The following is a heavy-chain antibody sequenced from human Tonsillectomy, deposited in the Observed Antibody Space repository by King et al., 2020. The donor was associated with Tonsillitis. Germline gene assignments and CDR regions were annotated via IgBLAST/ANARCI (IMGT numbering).Heavy chain of an antibody. CDR3: ARLDRDKYDSSGYKTSYFYGMDV. CDR1: GYSFTSYW. J-gene: IGHJ6*02. D-gene: IGHD3-22*01. CDR2: IHPTDSDT. Sequence: GQLVQSGAEVKKPGESLKISCKGSGYSFTSYWIGWVRQLPGKGLEWMGVIHPTDSDTRYSPSFQGQVTISADKSISTAYLQWSSLKASDTAMYYCARLDRDKYDSSGYKTSYFYGMDVRGQGTTVTVSS. V-gene: IGHV5-51*01.